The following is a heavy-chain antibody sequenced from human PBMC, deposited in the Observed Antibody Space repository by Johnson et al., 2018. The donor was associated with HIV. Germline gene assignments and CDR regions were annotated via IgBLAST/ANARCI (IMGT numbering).Heavy chain of an antibody. V-gene: IGHV3-66*01. Sequence: VQLVESGGGLVQPGGSLRLSCEASGFTVSSNYMNWVRHAPGKGLEWVSVIYSGGSTYYADSVKGRFTISRDNSKNTLYLQMNSLRAEDTAVYYCAILAGLDYGDSLDAFDIWGQGTMVTVSS. CDR1: GFTVSSNY. J-gene: IGHJ3*02. D-gene: IGHD4-17*01. CDR2: IYSGGST. CDR3: AILAGLDYGDSLDAFDI.